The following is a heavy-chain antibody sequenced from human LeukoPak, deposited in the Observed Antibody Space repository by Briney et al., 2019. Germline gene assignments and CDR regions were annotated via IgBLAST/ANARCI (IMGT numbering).Heavy chain of an antibody. Sequence: SETLSLTCTVSAGSISSYYCSWIRQPPGKGREWIGYIYYSGSTNYNTSLKSGATLSVETPKNQFSRKRSSGTAAATAVIYWAGGRRSWYDYWGQGTLVTVSS. D-gene: IGHD6-13*01. CDR2: IYYSGST. V-gene: IGHV4-59*01. J-gene: IGHJ4*02. CDR3: AGGRRSWYDY. CDR1: AGSISSYY.